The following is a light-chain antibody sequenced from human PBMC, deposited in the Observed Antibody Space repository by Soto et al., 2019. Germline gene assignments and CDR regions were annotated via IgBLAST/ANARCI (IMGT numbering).Light chain of an antibody. CDR2: RNN. CDR1: SANIGSNT. CDR3: AAWDDSLNGVV. Sequence: QPVLTQPPSASGTPGQRVTISCSGSSANIGSNTVNWYQQLPGTAPKVLIYRNNQRPSGVPDRFAGSKSGTSASLAISGLQSEDESDYYCAAWDDSLNGVVFGGGTKLTVL. J-gene: IGLJ2*01. V-gene: IGLV1-44*01.